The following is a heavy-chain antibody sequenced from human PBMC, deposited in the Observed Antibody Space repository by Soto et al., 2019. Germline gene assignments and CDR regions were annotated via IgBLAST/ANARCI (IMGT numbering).Heavy chain of an antibody. J-gene: IGHJ6*02. CDR3: ARVGGYGMDV. D-gene: IGHD3-10*01. CDR2: IYHSGST. CDR1: GYSISSGYY. V-gene: IGHV4-38-2*01. Sequence: SETLSLTCAVSGYSISSGYYWGWIRQPPGKGLEWIGSIYHSGSTYNNPSLKSRVTISVDPSKNQFSLKLSSVTAADTAVYYCARVGGYGMDVWGQGTTVTV.